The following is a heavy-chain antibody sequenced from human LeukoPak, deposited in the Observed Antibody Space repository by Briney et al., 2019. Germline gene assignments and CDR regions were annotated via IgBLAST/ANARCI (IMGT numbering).Heavy chain of an antibody. CDR2: IYYSGST. CDR3: ARASTTFDG. Sequence: PSETLSLTCAVYGGSFSGYYWSWIRQPPGKGLEWIGYIYYSGSTNYNPSLKSRVSISVDTSKNQFSLNLTSMTAADTALYFCARASTTFDGWGQGTLVTVSS. V-gene: IGHV4-34*11. J-gene: IGHJ4*02. CDR1: GGSFSGYY. D-gene: IGHD1-14*01.